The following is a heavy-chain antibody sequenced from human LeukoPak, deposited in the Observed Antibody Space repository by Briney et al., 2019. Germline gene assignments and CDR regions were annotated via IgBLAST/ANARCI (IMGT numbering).Heavy chain of an antibody. CDR2: IYYSGST. D-gene: IGHD3-22*01. J-gene: IGHJ4*02. CDR3: ARHVSSGYLVFDY. CDR1: GGSISSYY. Sequence: SETLSLTCTVSGGSISSYYWSWIRQPPGKGLEWIGYIYYSGSTNYNPSLKSRVTISVDTSKNQFSLKLSSVTAADTAVYYCARHVSSGYLVFDYWGQGILVTVSS. V-gene: IGHV4-59*08.